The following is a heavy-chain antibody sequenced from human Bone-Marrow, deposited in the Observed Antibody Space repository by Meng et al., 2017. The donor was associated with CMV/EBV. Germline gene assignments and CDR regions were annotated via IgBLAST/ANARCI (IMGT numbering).Heavy chain of an antibody. CDR2: IKQDGSEK. CDR1: GFTFSSYA. V-gene: IGHV3-7*01. CDR3: ARDFQQRFFEWLGLYYYGMDV. Sequence: GESLKISCAASGFTFSSYAMHWVRQAPGKGLEWVANIKQDGSEKYYVDSVKGRFTISRDNAKNSLYLQMNSLRAEDTAVYYCARDFQQRFFEWLGLYYYGMDVWGQGTTVTFSS. J-gene: IGHJ6*02. D-gene: IGHD3-3*01.